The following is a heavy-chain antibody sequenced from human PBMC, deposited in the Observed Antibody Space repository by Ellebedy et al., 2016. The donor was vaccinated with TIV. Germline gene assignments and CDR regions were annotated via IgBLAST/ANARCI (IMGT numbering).Heavy chain of an antibody. V-gene: IGHV3-20*04. CDR1: GFTFDDHA. J-gene: IGHJ6*02. Sequence: GESLKISCAASGFTFDDHAMSWVRQGPGKGLEWVSGISWNGDITVYADSVKGRFTISRDNARNSLYLEMNSLTVEDSTLYYGARQLFPYSMDVWGQGTTVTVSS. CDR2: ISWNGDIT. CDR3: ARQLFPYSMDV. D-gene: IGHD1-1*01.